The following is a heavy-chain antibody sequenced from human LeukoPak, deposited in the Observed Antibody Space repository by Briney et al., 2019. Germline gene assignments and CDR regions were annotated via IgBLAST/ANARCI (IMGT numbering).Heavy chain of an antibody. D-gene: IGHD3-10*01. CDR2: ISYDGSNK. Sequence: PGRSLRLSCAASGFTFSSCGMHWVRQAPGKGLEWVAVISYDGSNKYYADSVKGRFTISRDNSKNTLYLQMNTLRVEDTAIYYCVRVALYYYDSESYYFFEHWGQGTPVTASS. J-gene: IGHJ4*02. V-gene: IGHV3-30*03. CDR1: GFTFSSCG. CDR3: VRVALYYYDSESYYFFEH.